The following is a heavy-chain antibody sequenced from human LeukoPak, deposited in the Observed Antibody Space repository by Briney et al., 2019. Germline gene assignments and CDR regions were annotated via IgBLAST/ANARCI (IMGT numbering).Heavy chain of an antibody. J-gene: IGHJ4*02. CDR3: ARDLQGWGSQDY. CDR1: GFTFSSYA. Sequence: PGGSLRLSYAASGFTFSSYAMSWVRQAPGKGLEWVSAISGSGGSTYYADSVKGRFTISRDNAKNSLYLQMNSLRAEDTAVYYCARDLQGWGSQDYWGQGTLVTVSS. D-gene: IGHD2-8*02. CDR2: ISGSGGST. V-gene: IGHV3-23*01.